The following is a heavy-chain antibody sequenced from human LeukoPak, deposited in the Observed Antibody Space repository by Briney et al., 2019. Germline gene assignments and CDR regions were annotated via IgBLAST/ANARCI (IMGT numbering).Heavy chain of an antibody. CDR2: IYYSGST. Sequence: SETLSLTCTVSGGSISSYYWSWMRQPPGKGLEWIGYIYYSGSTSYNPSLKSRVTISVDTSKNQFSLKLSSVTAADTAVYYCAKRMAGTNCFDPWGQGTLVTVPS. V-gene: IGHV4-59*01. CDR1: GGSISSYY. D-gene: IGHD6-19*01. J-gene: IGHJ5*02. CDR3: AKRMAGTNCFDP.